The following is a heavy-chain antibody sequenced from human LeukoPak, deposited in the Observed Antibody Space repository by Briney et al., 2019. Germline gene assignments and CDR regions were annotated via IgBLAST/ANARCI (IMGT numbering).Heavy chain of an antibody. CDR2: INPSGGST. Sequence: ASVKVSCKASGYTFTSYYMHWVRQAPGQGLEWMGIINPSGGSTSYAQKLQGRVTMTRDTSTSTVYMELSSLRSEDTAVYYCARELNYDILTGYYNVIGGIDYWGQGTLVTVSS. V-gene: IGHV1-46*01. CDR3: ARELNYDILTGYYNVIGGIDY. CDR1: GYTFTSYY. D-gene: IGHD3-9*01. J-gene: IGHJ4*02.